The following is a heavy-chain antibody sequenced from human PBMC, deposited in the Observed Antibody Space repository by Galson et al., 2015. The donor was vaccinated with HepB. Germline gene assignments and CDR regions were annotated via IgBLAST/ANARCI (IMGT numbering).Heavy chain of an antibody. CDR3: ARVKGIASPLDY. D-gene: IGHD6-13*01. Sequence: SLRLSCAASGFTFSTYAMHWVRQAPGKGLEWVTVISYDVNNKYYADSVKGRFTISRDNSKNTLYLQMNSPRAEDMAVYYCARVKGIASPLDYWGQGTLVTVSS. V-gene: IGHV3-30*04. CDR1: GFTFSTYA. J-gene: IGHJ4*02. CDR2: ISYDVNNK.